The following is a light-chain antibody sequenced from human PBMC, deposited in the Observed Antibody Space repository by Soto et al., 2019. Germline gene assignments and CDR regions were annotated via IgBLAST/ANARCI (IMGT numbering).Light chain of an antibody. J-gene: IGLJ2*01. CDR1: SGHSSYI. CDR3: ETWDSNTRV. V-gene: IGLV4-60*02. CDR2: LEGSGSY. Sequence: QSVRTQSSSASASLGSSVKLTWTLSSGHSSYIIAWHQQQPGKAPRYLMKLEGSGSYNKGSGVPDRFSGSSSGADRYLTISNLQFEDEANYYCETWDSNTRVFGGGTKLTVL.